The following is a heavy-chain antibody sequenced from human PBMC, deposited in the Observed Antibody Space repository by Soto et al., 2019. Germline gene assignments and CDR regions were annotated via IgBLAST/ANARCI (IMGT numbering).Heavy chain of an antibody. CDR3: ARDRGVQLWSHFDY. D-gene: IGHD5-18*01. V-gene: IGHV1-69*13. J-gene: IGHJ4*02. Sequence: GASVKVSCKASGGTFSSYAISWVRQAPGQGLEWMGGIIPIFGTANYAQKFQGRVTITADESTSTAYMELSSLRSEDTAVYYCARDRGVQLWSHFDYWGQGTLVTVSS. CDR1: GGTFSSYA. CDR2: IIPIFGTA.